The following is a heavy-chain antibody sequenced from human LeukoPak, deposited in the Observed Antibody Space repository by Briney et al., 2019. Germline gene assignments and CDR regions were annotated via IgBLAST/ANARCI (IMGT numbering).Heavy chain of an antibody. Sequence: GASVTVSCTASGGTFSSYAISWVRQAPGQGLEWMGWISAYNGNTNYAQKLQGRVTMTTDTSTSTAYMELRSLRSDDTAVYYCAREGVAGQLWLNYWGQGTLVTVSS. CDR2: ISAYNGNT. D-gene: IGHD5-18*01. CDR1: GGTFSSYA. CDR3: AREGVAGQLWLNY. J-gene: IGHJ4*02. V-gene: IGHV1-18*01.